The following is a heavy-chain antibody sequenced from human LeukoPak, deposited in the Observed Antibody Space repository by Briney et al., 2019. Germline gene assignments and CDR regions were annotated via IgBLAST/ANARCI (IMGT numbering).Heavy chain of an antibody. CDR2: ISAYNGNT. V-gene: IGHV1-18*01. CDR1: GYTFTSYG. J-gene: IGHJ3*02. CDR3: ARTPELNYDFWSGYFSAFDI. Sequence: ASVRVSCKASGYTFTSYGISWVRQAPGQGLEWMGWISAYNGNTNYAQKLQGRVTMTTDTSTSTAYMELRSLRSDDTAVYYCARTPELNYDFWSGYFSAFDIWGQGTMVTVSS. D-gene: IGHD3-3*01.